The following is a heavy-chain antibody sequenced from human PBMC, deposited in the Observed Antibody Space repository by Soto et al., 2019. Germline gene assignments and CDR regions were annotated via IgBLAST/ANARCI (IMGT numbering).Heavy chain of an antibody. J-gene: IGHJ4*03. V-gene: IGHV3-23*01. Sequence: GGSLRLSCAASGFTFSSYAMSWVRQAPGKGLEWVSAISGSGGSTYYADSVKGRFTISRDNSKNTLYLQMNSLRAEDTAVYYCGEKLGVGYFDYWGQGTLVTVSS. CDR2: ISGSGGST. CDR1: GFTFSSYA. D-gene: IGHD7-27*01. CDR3: GEKLGVGYFDY.